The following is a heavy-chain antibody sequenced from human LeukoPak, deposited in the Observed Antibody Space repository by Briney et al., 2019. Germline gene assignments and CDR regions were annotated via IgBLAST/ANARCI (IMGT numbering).Heavy chain of an antibody. Sequence: SETLSLTCTVSGYSIRNGYFWGWVRQSPGKGLEWIGNIHQSGSTSYNPSLQSRVTISVDTSKNQFSLKLSSVTAADTAVYYCARTPIYCSSTSCQRGGAFDIWGQGTMVTVSS. V-gene: IGHV4-38-2*02. CDR1: GYSIRNGYF. J-gene: IGHJ3*02. CDR2: IHQSGST. D-gene: IGHD2-2*01. CDR3: ARTPIYCSSTSCQRGGAFDI.